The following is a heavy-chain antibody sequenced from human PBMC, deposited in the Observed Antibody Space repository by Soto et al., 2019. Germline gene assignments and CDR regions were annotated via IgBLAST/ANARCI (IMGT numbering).Heavy chain of an antibody. V-gene: IGHV1-18*01. Sequence: ASVKVSCKASGYTFTSYGISWVRQAPGQGLEWMGWISAYNGNTTYAQKLQGSVTMTTATSTSTAYMELRSLRTDDTAVYFCASNIVATMADAFDIWGQGTMVTVSS. CDR2: ISAYNGNT. J-gene: IGHJ3*02. CDR1: GYTFTSYG. D-gene: IGHD5-12*01. CDR3: ASNIVATMADAFDI.